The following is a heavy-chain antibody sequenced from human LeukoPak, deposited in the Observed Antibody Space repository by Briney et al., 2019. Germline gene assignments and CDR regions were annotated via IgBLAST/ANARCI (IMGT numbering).Heavy chain of an antibody. D-gene: IGHD5-12*01. CDR1: GFTFNDYY. Sequence: GGSLRLSCAASGFTFNDYYMSWIRQAPGKGLEWVSYMSSSGSTIYYAHSVKGRFTISRDNAKNSLYLQMNSLRAEDTAVYYCASVGSGYDFGIFDYWGQGTLVTVSS. V-gene: IGHV3-11*04. J-gene: IGHJ4*02. CDR2: MSSSGSTI. CDR3: ASVGSGYDFGIFDY.